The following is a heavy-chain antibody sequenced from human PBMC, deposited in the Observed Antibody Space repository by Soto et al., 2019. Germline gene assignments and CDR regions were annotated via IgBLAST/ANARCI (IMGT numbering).Heavy chain of an antibody. J-gene: IGHJ6*02. V-gene: IGHV3-48*02. Sequence: EVQLVESGGDLVQPGGSLRLSCAASGFTFSSYSMNWVRQAPGKGLEWISYISSSGNMIYYADSVKGRCTISRDNANSSLYLQMNSLRDEDTAVYYCARNIAPGRAQAMDVWGQGTTVTVSS. CDR2: ISSSGNMI. D-gene: IGHD6-6*01. CDR1: GFTFSSYS. CDR3: ARNIAPGRAQAMDV.